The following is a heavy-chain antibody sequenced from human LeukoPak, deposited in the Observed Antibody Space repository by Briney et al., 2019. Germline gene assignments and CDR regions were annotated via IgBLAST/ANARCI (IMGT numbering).Heavy chain of an antibody. CDR2: IHYDGNNK. Sequence: GGSLRLSCAASGFTFSSYSMNWVRQAPGKGLDWVAFIHYDGNNKYYADSVKGRFAISRDNSKNTVYLQMNSLRTEDTAVYYCAARRLTVTTEIDYWGQGTLVTVSS. D-gene: IGHD4-17*01. CDR1: GFTFSSYS. V-gene: IGHV3-30*02. J-gene: IGHJ4*02. CDR3: AARRLTVTTEIDY.